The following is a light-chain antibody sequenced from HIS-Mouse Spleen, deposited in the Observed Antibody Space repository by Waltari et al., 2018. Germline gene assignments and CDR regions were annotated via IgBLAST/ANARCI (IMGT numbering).Light chain of an antibody. V-gene: IGKV1-33*01. CDR3: QQYDNLHRLT. CDR2: DAS. Sequence: DIQMTQSPSSLSASVGDRVTITCHASQDISNYLHWYQQKPGKAPKLMIYDASNLETGVPSRLSGSGSGTDFTFTISSLQPEDIATYYCQQYDNLHRLTFGPGTKVDIK. J-gene: IGKJ3*01. CDR1: QDISNY.